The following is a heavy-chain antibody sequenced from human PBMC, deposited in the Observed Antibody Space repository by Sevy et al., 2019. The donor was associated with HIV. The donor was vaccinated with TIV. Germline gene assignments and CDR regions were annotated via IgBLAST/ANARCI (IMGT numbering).Heavy chain of an antibody. CDR1: GFNFSSYW. J-gene: IGHJ4*02. D-gene: IGHD3-16*01. CDR3: ARAIGLGY. Sequence: GGSLRLSCVVSGFNFSSYWMSWVRQAPGRGLEWVANLRHDGSEKYYVDSVKGRFTISRDNAKNSLYLQMNSLRAEDTAVYYCARAIGLGYWVQGTLVTVSS. CDR2: LRHDGSEK. V-gene: IGHV3-7*01.